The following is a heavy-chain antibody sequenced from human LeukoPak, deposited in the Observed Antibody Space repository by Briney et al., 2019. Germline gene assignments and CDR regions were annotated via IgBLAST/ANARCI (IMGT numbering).Heavy chain of an antibody. Sequence: SETLSLTCTVSGDSISSYYWSWIRQPPGKGLEWIGFFYYSGNTNYNPSLKSRVTISVDASKNQLSLKLSSVTAADTAVYYCAREPYSSSWSRGWFDPWGQGTLVTVSS. D-gene: IGHD6-13*01. CDR1: GDSISSYY. CDR3: AREPYSSSWSRGWFDP. J-gene: IGHJ5*02. V-gene: IGHV4-59*12. CDR2: FYYSGNT.